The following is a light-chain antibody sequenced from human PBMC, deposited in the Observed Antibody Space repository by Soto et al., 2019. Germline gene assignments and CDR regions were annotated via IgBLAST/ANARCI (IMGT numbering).Light chain of an antibody. V-gene: IGLV4-60*02. CDR1: SGHSTYS. CDR3: ETWDTNPSYV. CDR2: LQRSGTY. Sequence: QLVLTQSSSASASLGSSVKLTCILSSGHSTYSIAWHQQQPGKAPRFLLKLQRSGTYNKGSGVPDRFSGSSSGADRYLTISNLQFEDEADYYCETWDTNPSYVFGAGTKVTVL. J-gene: IGLJ1*01.